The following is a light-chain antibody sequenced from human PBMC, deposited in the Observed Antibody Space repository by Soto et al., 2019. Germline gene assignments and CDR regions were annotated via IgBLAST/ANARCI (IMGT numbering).Light chain of an antibody. CDR1: SSDVGGYNY. Sequence: QSAPTRPPSASGSPGQSVTISCTGTSSDVGGYNYVSWYQQHPGKAPKLMIYEVSKRPSGVPDRFSGSKSGNTASLTVSGLQAEDEADYYCSSYAGSNNLVFGGGTKLTVL. CDR3: SSYAGSNNLV. V-gene: IGLV2-8*01. CDR2: EVS. J-gene: IGLJ2*01.